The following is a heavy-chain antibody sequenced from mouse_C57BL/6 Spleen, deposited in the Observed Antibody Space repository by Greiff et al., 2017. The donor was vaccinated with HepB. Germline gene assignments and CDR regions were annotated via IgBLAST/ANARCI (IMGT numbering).Heavy chain of an antibody. J-gene: IGHJ3*01. CDR1: GYTFTSYW. Sequence: QVQLQQPGAELVKPGASVKLSCKASGYTFTSYWMQWVKQRPGQGLEWIGEIDPSDSYTNYNQKFKGKATLTVDTSSSTAYMQLSSLTSEDSAVYYCARTYVGFAYWGQGTLVTVSA. CDR2: IDPSDSYT. CDR3: ARTYVGFAY. D-gene: IGHD6-5*01. V-gene: IGHV1-50*01.